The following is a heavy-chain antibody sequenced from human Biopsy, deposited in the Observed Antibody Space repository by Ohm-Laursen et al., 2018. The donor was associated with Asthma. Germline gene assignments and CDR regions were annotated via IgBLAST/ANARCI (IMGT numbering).Heavy chain of an antibody. Sequence: SLRLSCTASGFSFFTYGMSWVRRAPGKGLEWVAVISDGGHSTNYADSVRGRFTVSRDDARDTLYLHLNSLTAEDTAVYFCARGGYCSGVTCFPFDRWGQGTRFSVSS. CDR2: ISDGGHST. V-gene: IGHV3-23*01. D-gene: IGHD6-19*01. CDR1: GFSFFTYG. J-gene: IGHJ4*02. CDR3: ARGGYCSGVTCFPFDR.